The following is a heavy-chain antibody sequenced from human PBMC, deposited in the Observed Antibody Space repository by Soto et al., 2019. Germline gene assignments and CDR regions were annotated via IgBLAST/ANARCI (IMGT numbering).Heavy chain of an antibody. CDR1: GCTCSTYT. Sequence: GGSVRLTCADPGCTCSTYTMTWVRQAPGRGLEWVANIKQDGIEKYYVDSVRGRFTISRDNAKNSLYLQVISLRAEDTAVYYCARHRAEDSSITRYFDYWGQGILVTVSS. CDR3: ARHRAEDSSITRYFDY. CDR2: IKQDGIEK. D-gene: IGHD2-15*01. J-gene: IGHJ4*02. V-gene: IGHV3-7*01.